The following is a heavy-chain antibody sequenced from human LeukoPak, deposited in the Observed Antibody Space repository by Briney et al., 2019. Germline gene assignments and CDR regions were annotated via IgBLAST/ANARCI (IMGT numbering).Heavy chain of an antibody. CDR2: ISYDGSNK. CDR3: TKWSTSGSYYTE. D-gene: IGHD3-10*01. Sequence: GGSLRLSCAASGFTFSSYGMHWVRQAPGKGLEWVAVISYDGSNKYYADSVKGRFTISRDNSKNTLYLQMNSLRAEDTAVYYCTKWSTSGSYYTEWGQGTLGIVSS. J-gene: IGHJ4*02. V-gene: IGHV3-30*18. CDR1: GFTFSSYG.